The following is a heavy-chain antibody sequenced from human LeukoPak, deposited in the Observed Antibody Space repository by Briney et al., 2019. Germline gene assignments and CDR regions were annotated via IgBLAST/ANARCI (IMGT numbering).Heavy chain of an antibody. CDR3: ARVGGSGSYRAFDI. CDR1: GFSISSGYY. J-gene: IGHJ3*02. CDR2: IYHTGTT. V-gene: IGHV4-38-2*02. Sequence: SETLSLTCTVSGFSISSGYYWGWIRQPPGKGLEWITNIYHTGTTYYNPSLKSRVTISVDTSKNHFSLKLSSVTAADTAVYYCARVGGSGSYRAFDIWGQGTMVTVSS. D-gene: IGHD3-10*01.